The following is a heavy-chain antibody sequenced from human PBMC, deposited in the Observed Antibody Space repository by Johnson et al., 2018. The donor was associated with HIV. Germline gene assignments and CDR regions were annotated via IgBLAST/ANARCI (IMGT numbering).Heavy chain of an antibody. J-gene: IGHJ3*02. V-gene: IGHV3-30*03. D-gene: IGHD3-3*01. CDR3: AREFARFLEWFQTDGRAFDI. Sequence: VQLVESGGGVVRPGGSLRLSCAASGFTFSNAWMSWVRQAPGKGLEWVAVISYDGSNKYYADSVKGRFTISRDNSKNTLYLQMNSLRAEDTAVYYCAREFARFLEWFQTDGRAFDIWGQGTMVTVSS. CDR2: ISYDGSNK. CDR1: GFTFSNAW.